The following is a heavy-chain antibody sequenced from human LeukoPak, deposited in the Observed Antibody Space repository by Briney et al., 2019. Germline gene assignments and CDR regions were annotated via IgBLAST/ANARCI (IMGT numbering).Heavy chain of an antibody. CDR1: GDSISSYY. V-gene: IGHV4-59*01. CDR3: ARAPVDTAMVRAGDYYYMDV. D-gene: IGHD5-18*01. J-gene: IGHJ6*03. CDR2: IYYSGST. Sequence: PSETLSLTCTVSGDSISSYYCSWIRQPPGKGLEWIGYIYYSGSTNYNPSLKSRVTISVDTSKNQFSLKLSSVTAADTAVYYCARAPVDTAMVRAGDYYYMDVWGKGTTVTVSS.